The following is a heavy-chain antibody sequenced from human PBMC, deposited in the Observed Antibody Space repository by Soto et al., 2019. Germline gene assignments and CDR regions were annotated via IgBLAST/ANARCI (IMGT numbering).Heavy chain of an antibody. CDR1: GLSLDTSGVG. J-gene: IGHJ4*02. CDR3: ARRRIYNGYDS. V-gene: IGHV2-5*02. D-gene: IGHD5-12*01. CDR2: TYWDDDQ. Sequence: QITLKESGPTLVKPTQTLTLTCTFSGLSLDTSGVGVGWIRQAPGEALEWLGVTYWDDDQRYRPALRNRLTITQDTSKNQVVLTMTNMNPVDAGTYYCARRRIYNGYDSWGQGTLVTVSS.